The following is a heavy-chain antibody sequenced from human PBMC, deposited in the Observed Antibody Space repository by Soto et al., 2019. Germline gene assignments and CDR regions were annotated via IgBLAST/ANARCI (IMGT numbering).Heavy chain of an antibody. CDR2: ISWNSGSI. J-gene: IGHJ4*02. V-gene: IGHV3-9*01. Sequence: EVQLVESGGGLVQPGRSLRLSCAASGFTFDDYAMHWVRQAPGKGLEWVSGISWNSGSIGYADSVKGRFTISRDNAKNSLYLKMNSLRAEDTALYYCAKGRFGELRYYFDYWGQGTLVTVSS. CDR3: AKGRFGELRYYFDY. CDR1: GFTFDDYA. D-gene: IGHD3-10*01.